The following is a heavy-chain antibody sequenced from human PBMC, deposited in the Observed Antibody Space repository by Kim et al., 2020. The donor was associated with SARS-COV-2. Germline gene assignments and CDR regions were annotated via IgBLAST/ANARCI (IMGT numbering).Heavy chain of an antibody. Sequence: VKGRFTISRDNAKNSLYLQMNGLRAEDTALYHCARGLGYCSGGSCYSDYWGQGTLVTVSS. D-gene: IGHD2-15*01. J-gene: IGHJ4*02. CDR3: ARGLGYCSGGSCYSDY. V-gene: IGHV3-20*01.